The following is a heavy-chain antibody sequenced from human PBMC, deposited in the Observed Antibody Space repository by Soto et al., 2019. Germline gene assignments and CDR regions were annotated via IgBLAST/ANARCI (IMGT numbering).Heavy chain of an antibody. CDR1: GFTFSNYA. CDR3: AKRHSSDWYQFDS. D-gene: IGHD6-19*01. J-gene: IGHJ4*02. Sequence: EVQLLESGGGLVQPGGSLRLSCAASGFTFSNYAMNWVRQAPGKGLEWVSTIGFNGENTYYADSVRGRFTISRDNSKNTLHLQMTSLRAEDTAVYYCAKRHSSDWYQFDSWGQGTLVTVSS. CDR2: IGFNGENT. V-gene: IGHV3-23*01.